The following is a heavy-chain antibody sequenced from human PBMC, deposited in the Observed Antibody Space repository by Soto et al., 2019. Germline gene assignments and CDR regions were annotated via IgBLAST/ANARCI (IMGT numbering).Heavy chain of an antibody. J-gene: IGHJ4*02. CDR2: ISAYNGNT. V-gene: IGHV1-18*04. Sequence: QVQLVQSGAEVKKPGASVKVSCKAFGYTFSSYGISWVRQAPGQGLEWMGWISAYNGNTNYGQKVQGRVTMTTDTSTSTAYMELRSLTSDDTAVYFCRRDGIGGWSPQNFWGQGTLVTVSS. D-gene: IGHD2-15*01. CDR1: GYTFSSYG. CDR3: RRDGIGGWSPQNF.